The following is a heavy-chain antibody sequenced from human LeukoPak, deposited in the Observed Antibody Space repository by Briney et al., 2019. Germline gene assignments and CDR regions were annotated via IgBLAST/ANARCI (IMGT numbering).Heavy chain of an antibody. Sequence: SQTLSLTCTVSGGSLSSGGYYWSWIRQHPGKGLEWIGYIYYSGSTYYNPSLKSRVTISVDTSKNQFSLKLSSVTAADTAVYYCARDRGGYCSGGSCYRFNYFDYWGQGTLVTVSS. J-gene: IGHJ4*02. CDR1: GGSLSSGGYY. CDR2: IYYSGST. D-gene: IGHD2-15*01. V-gene: IGHV4-31*03. CDR3: ARDRGGYCSGGSCYRFNYFDY.